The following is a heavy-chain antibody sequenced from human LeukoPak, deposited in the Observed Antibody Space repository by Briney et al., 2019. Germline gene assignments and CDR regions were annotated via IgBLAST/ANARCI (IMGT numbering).Heavy chain of an antibody. V-gene: IGHV4-59*01. Sequence: SETLSLTCTVSGGSISSYYWSWIRQPPGKGLEWIGYIYYGGSTNYNPSLKSRVTISVDTSKNQFSLKLSSVTAADTAVYYCARWGREGNWFDPWGQGTLVTVSS. CDR1: GGSISSYY. D-gene: IGHD5-24*01. J-gene: IGHJ5*02. CDR2: IYYGGST. CDR3: ARWGREGNWFDP.